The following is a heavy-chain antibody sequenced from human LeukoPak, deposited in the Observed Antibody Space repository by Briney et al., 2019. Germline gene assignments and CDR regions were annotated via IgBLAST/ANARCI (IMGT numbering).Heavy chain of an antibody. Sequence: ASVKVSCKASGYTFTSYGISWVRQAPGQGLEWMGWISAYNGNTNYAQKLQGRVTMTTDTSTSTAYMELRSLRSDDTAVYYCARDGALGGWSDIILYYFDYWGQGTLVTVSS. CDR3: ARDGALGGWSDIILYYFDY. V-gene: IGHV1-18*01. CDR2: ISAYNGNT. D-gene: IGHD6-19*01. J-gene: IGHJ4*02. CDR1: GYTFTSYG.